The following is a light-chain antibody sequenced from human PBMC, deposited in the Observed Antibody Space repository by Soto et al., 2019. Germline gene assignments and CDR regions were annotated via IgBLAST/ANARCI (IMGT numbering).Light chain of an antibody. Sequence: EIVLTQYPGTLSLSPGERATLSCGASQSVSSSYLAWYQQKPGQAPRLLIYGASTRATGIPARFSGSGSGTEFTLTISSLQSEDFAVYYCQQYNNWPPTFGQGTKVDIK. J-gene: IGKJ1*01. V-gene: IGKV3-15*01. CDR2: GAS. CDR1: QSVSSSY. CDR3: QQYNNWPPT.